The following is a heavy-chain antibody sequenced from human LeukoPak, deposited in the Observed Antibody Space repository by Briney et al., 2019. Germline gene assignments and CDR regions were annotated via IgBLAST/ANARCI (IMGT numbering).Heavy chain of an antibody. Sequence: ASVKVSCKASGYTFTGYYMHWVRQAPGQGLEWMGWINPNSGGTNYAQKFQGRVTMTRDTSISTAYMELSRLRSDDTALYYCARDPYSNYVSYRDYWGQGTLVTVSS. V-gene: IGHV1-2*02. CDR2: INPNSGGT. J-gene: IGHJ4*02. D-gene: IGHD4-11*01. CDR1: GYTFTGYY. CDR3: ARDPYSNYVSYRDY.